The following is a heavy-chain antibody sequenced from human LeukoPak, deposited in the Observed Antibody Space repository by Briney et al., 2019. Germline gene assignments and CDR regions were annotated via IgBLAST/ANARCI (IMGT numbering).Heavy chain of an antibody. Sequence: SETLSLTCTVSGDSISSSGYYWGWIRQPPGKGLEWIGSIYYRGSTYYNPSLKSRVTISVDTSKNQFSLKLSSVTAADTAVYYCARHRDTAMALNSWGQGTLVTVSS. J-gene: IGHJ4*02. CDR3: ARHRDTAMALNS. D-gene: IGHD5-18*01. V-gene: IGHV4-39*01. CDR2: IYYRGST. CDR1: GDSISSSGYY.